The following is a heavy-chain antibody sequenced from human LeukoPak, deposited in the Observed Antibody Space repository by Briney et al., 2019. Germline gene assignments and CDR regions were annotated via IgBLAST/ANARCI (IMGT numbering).Heavy chain of an antibody. CDR2: IYHSGST. CDR1: GGAISSSSYY. CDR3: ARHRIQPPVLMDV. D-gene: IGHD5-18*01. V-gene: IGHV4-39*01. Sequence: TSETLSLTCTVSGGAISSSSYYWGWIRQPPGKGLEWIGSIYHSGSTYYNPSLKSRVTISVDTSKNQFSLKLSSVTAADTAVYYCARHRIQPPVLMDVWGQGTTVTVSS. J-gene: IGHJ6*02.